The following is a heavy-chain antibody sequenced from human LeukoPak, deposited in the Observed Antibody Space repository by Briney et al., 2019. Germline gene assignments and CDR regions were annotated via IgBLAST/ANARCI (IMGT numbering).Heavy chain of an antibody. CDR3: ARRKLAVAIDY. Sequence: SETLSLTCTVSSGSISTSNYYWGWVRQPPGKALEWIGNIFYSGSTYYSPSLKSRVTISVDTSKNQFSLKLSSVTAADTAVYYCARRKLAVAIDYWGQGTLVTVSS. CDR1: SGSISTSNYY. CDR2: IFYSGST. V-gene: IGHV4-39*01. J-gene: IGHJ4*02. D-gene: IGHD6-19*01.